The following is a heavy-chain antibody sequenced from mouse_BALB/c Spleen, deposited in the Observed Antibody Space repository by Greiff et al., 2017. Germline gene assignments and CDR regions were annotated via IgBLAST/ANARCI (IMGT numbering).Heavy chain of an antibody. CDR2: INSNGGST. CDR1: GFTFSSYG. Sequence: EVQLVESGGGLVQPGGSLKLSCAASGFTFSSYGMSWVRQTPDKRLELVATINSNGGSTYYPDSVKGRFTISRDNAKNTLYLQMSSLKSEDTAMYYCARSPYGNYGWYFDVWGAGTTVTVSS. J-gene: IGHJ1*01. V-gene: IGHV5-6-3*01. CDR3: ARSPYGNYGWYFDV. D-gene: IGHD2-1*01.